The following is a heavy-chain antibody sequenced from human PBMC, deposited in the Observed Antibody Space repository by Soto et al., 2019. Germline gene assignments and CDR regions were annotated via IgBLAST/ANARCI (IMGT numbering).Heavy chain of an antibody. J-gene: IGHJ4*02. V-gene: IGHV3-23*01. D-gene: IGHD3-22*01. Sequence: GGSLRLSCAASGFTFSSYAMGWVRQTPGKGLEWFSAISARGDSTYYADSVKGRFTISRDNSRNTVYLQMNNLRAEDTAVYTCAKAYSTASYFTDYWGQGTLVTVSS. CDR3: AKAYSTASYFTDY. CDR1: GFTFSSYA. CDR2: ISARGDST.